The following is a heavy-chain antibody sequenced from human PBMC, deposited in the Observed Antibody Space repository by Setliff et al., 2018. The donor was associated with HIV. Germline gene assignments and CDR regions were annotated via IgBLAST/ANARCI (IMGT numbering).Heavy chain of an antibody. CDR1: GFTFSNYW. CDR2: INQDGSEK. Sequence: GGSLRLSCAASGFTFSNYWMSWVRQAPGKGLEWVAHINQDGSEKNHVDSVKGRFTISRDNARNSLYLQMNSLKADDTAVYYCARDVSVAGTEFWGQGTLVTVSS. D-gene: IGHD6-19*01. J-gene: IGHJ4*02. V-gene: IGHV3-7*01. CDR3: ARDVSVAGTEF.